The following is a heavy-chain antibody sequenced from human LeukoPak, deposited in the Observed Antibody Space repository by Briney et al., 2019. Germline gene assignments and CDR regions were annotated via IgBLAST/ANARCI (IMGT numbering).Heavy chain of an antibody. Sequence: SETLSLTCTVSGGSISSYYWSWIRQPPGKGLEWIGEINHSGSTNYNPSLKSRVTISVDTSKNQFSLKVSSATAADTAVYYCARAFADTFDIWGQGTMVTVSS. CDR3: ARAFADTFDI. V-gene: IGHV4-34*01. J-gene: IGHJ3*02. CDR1: GGSISSYY. CDR2: INHSGST.